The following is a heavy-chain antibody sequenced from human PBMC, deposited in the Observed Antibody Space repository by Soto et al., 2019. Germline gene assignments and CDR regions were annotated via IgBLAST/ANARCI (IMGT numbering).Heavy chain of an antibody. CDR3: ARDWPRRTQRGMDV. D-gene: IGHD6-25*01. CDR2: IYYSGST. V-gene: IGHV4-59*01. Sequence: LCGGSISSYYWSWIRQPPGKGLEWIGYIYYSGSTNYNPSLKSRVTISVDTSKNQFSLKLSSVTAADTAVYYCARDWPRRTQRGMDVWGQGTTVTVSS. J-gene: IGHJ6*02. CDR1: GGSISSYY.